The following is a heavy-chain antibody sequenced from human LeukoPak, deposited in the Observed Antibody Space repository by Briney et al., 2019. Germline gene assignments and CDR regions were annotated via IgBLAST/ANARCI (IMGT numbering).Heavy chain of an antibody. Sequence: SETLSLTCAVYGGSFSGYYWSWIRQPPGKGLEWIGETNHSGSTNYNPFLKSRVTISVDTSKNQFSLKLSSVTAADTAVYYCARGRPLRYFDWPRLNWFDPWGQGTLVTVSS. V-gene: IGHV4-34*01. CDR2: TNHSGST. CDR1: GGSFSGYY. D-gene: IGHD3-9*01. CDR3: ARGRPLRYFDWPRLNWFDP. J-gene: IGHJ5*02.